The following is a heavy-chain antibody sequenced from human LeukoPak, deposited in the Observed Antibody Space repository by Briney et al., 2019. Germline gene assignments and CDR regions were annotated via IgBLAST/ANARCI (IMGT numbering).Heavy chain of an antibody. Sequence: GVSVKVSCKASGYTLTSYYMHWVRQAPGQGLEWMAIISPSGGSTFYAQKFQGRVTMTRDMSTSTVYMELSSLRAEDTAVYYCAKPTQSIWFGELLPDYWGQGTLVTVSS. CDR2: ISPSGGST. CDR1: GYTLTSYY. CDR3: AKPTQSIWFGELLPDY. J-gene: IGHJ4*02. D-gene: IGHD3-10*01. V-gene: IGHV1-46*01.